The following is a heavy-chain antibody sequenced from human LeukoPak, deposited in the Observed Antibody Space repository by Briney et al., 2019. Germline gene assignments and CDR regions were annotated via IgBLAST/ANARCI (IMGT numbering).Heavy chain of an antibody. V-gene: IGHV4-59*01. J-gene: IGHJ4*02. D-gene: IGHD3-10*01. CDR3: AIMVRGFDY. CDR2: IYYSGST. CDR1: GGSISSYY. Sequence: PSETLSLTCTVSGGSISSYYWSWIRQPPGKGLEWIGYIYYSGSTNYNPSLKSRVTISVDTSKNQFSLKLSSVTAADTAAYYCAIMVRGFDYWGQGTLVTVSS.